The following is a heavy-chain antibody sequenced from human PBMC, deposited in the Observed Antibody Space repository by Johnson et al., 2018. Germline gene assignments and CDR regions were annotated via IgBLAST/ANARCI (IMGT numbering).Heavy chain of an antibody. CDR2: ISYDGRNK. D-gene: IGHD5-18*01. CDR3: AKDRAVGYSSRWSDAFAS. CDR1: GFTFSNFG. V-gene: IGHV3-30*18. Sequence: QVQLVQSGGGVVQPGRSLTLSCGASGFTFSNFGMHWVRQAPGKGLEWVADISYDGRNKNYADSVKGRFAISRDNSKNPLYVQGDSLRDEDTAVYYCAKDRAVGYSSRWSDAFASWGPGTMVTVSS. J-gene: IGHJ3*01.